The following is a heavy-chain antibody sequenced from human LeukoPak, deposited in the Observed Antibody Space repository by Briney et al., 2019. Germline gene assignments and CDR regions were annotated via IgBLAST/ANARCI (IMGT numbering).Heavy chain of an antibody. V-gene: IGHV3-23*01. CDR3: AGDSPGGDSSAYYLFGF. CDR2: ISGSGGST. D-gene: IGHD3-22*01. Sequence: GGSLRLSCAASGFTFSSYAMSWVRQAPGKGLEWVSAISGSGGSTYYADSVKGRFTISRDNSMNTLYLQMNSLRAEDTAVYYCAGDSPGGDSSAYYLFGFWGQGTLVTVSS. J-gene: IGHJ4*02. CDR1: GFTFSSYA.